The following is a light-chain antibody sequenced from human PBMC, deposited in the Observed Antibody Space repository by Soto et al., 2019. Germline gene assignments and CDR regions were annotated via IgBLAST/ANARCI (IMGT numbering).Light chain of an antibody. J-gene: IGLJ1*01. CDR1: SSDVGGYNF. CDR2: EVN. CDR3: NSYAGSNIYV. Sequence: QSALTQPPSASGSPGQSVTIFCTGTSSDVGGYNFVSWYQHHPGKAPKLIIYEVNKRPSGVPNRFSGSKSGNTASLTVSGLQAVDEADYYCNSYAGSNIYVFGTGTKLTVL. V-gene: IGLV2-8*01.